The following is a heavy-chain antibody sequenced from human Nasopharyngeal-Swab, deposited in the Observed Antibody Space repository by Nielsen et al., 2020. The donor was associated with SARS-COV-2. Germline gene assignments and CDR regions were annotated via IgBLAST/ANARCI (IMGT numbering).Heavy chain of an antibody. Sequence: ASVKVSCKASGYSFTDYFMEWVRLAPGQGLEWMGRINPNSGGTNYAKKFQGRVAMTRDASLSTGTMELSGLTSDDTAVYFCSRIPRVGGYSYGYDYWGQGTLATVSS. V-gene: IGHV1-2*06. CDR3: SRIPRVGGYSYGYDY. CDR1: GYSFTDYF. CDR2: INPNSGGT. J-gene: IGHJ4*02. D-gene: IGHD5-18*01.